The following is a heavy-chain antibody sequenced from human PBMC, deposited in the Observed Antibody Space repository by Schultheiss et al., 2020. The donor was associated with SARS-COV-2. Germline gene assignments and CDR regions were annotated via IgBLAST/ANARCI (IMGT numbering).Heavy chain of an antibody. J-gene: IGHJ4*02. Sequence: GGSLRLSCAASGFTFDDYAMHWVRQAPGKGLEWVSGISWNSGSIGYADSVKGRFTISRDNAKNSLYLQMNSLRAEDTAVYYCARVPVTTVTSSLFDYWGQGTLVTVAS. CDR2: ISWNSGSI. CDR3: ARVPVTTVTSSLFDY. CDR1: GFTFDDYA. V-gene: IGHV3-9*01. D-gene: IGHD4-17*01.